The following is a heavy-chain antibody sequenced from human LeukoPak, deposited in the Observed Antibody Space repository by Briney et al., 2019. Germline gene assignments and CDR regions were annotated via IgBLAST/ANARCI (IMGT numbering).Heavy chain of an antibody. CDR1: GYSFTSYW. CDR3: ARRGKKIVVAGSHAFDI. CDR2: IYPGDSDT. V-gene: IGHV5-51*01. D-gene: IGHD6-19*01. Sequence: GESLKISCKGSGYSFTSYWIGWVRQMPGKGLEWMGIIYPGDSDTRYSPPFQGQVTISADKSISTAYLQWSSLKASDTAMYYCARRGKKIVVAGSHAFDIWGQGTMVTVSS. J-gene: IGHJ3*02.